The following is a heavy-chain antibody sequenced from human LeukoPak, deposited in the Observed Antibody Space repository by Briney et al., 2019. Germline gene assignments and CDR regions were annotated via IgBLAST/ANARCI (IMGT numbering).Heavy chain of an antibody. CDR2: IIPIFGTA. D-gene: IGHD3-10*01. V-gene: IGHV1-69*06. J-gene: IGHJ6*04. CDR1: GGTFSSYA. CDR3: ARHITMVRGVIGSYYYYGVDV. Sequence: SVKVSRKASGGTFSSYAISWVRQAPGQGLEWMGGIIPIFGTANYAQKFQGRVTITADKSTSTAYMELSSLRSEDTAVHYCARHITMVRGVIGSYYYYGVDVWGKGTTVTVSS.